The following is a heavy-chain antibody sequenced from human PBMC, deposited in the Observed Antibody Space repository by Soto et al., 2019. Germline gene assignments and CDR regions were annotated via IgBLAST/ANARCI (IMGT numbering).Heavy chain of an antibody. CDR2: ISGSGGNT. D-gene: IGHD3-10*01. CDR3: ANGDPMVRGPSRR. CDR1: GFTFSSYA. V-gene: IGHV3-23*01. J-gene: IGHJ1*01. Sequence: EVQLLESGGDLVQRGGSLRLSCAVSGFTFSSYAMTWVRQAPGKGLEWVSVISGSGGNTYYADSVKGRFTISRDNSRNTLYLQVHNLRAEDTAVYYCANGDPMVRGPSRRWGRGTLVTVSS.